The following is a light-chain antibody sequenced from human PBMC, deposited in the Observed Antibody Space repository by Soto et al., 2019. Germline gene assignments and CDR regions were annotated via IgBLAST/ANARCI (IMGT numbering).Light chain of an antibody. V-gene: IGKV1-5*03. CDR2: KTS. Sequence: DIQMTQSPSTLSASVGDRVTITCRACQYFSSSLAWYQQKPGKAPKLLIYKTSILESGVPSRFSGSGSGTEVTLTISSLQPDDFATYWCQQYNTYPWTFGQGTKVEIK. J-gene: IGKJ1*01. CDR1: QYFSSS. CDR3: QQYNTYPWT.